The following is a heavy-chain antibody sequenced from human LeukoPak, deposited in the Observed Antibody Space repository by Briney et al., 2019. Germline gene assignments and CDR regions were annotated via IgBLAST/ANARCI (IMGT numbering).Heavy chain of an antibody. CDR2: ISPSGDTT. CDR1: GYIFTNHF. Sequence: ASVKVSCKAPGYIFTNHFVHWVRQAPGQGLQWMGIISPSGDTTTYAQKFVGRVTLTRDTSTSTVYLDLRSLEPEDTALYYCVRAGDQYFDVWGQGIQVTVSS. J-gene: IGHJ4*02. CDR3: VRAGDQYFDV. V-gene: IGHV1-46*01. D-gene: IGHD7-27*01.